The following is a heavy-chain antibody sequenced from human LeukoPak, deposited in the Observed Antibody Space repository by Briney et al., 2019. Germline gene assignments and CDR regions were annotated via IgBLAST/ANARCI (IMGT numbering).Heavy chain of an antibody. CDR3: ITDPHTGISPDD. Sequence: SETLSLTCDVSGHSISNSHWWSWVRQPPGKGLEWIGVIYLSGDTEYNPSLKSRVTISIDKSKNQFSLKLTYVTAADTAVYYCITDPHTGISPDDWSQVTLVTVSS. V-gene: IGHV4/OR15-8*02. J-gene: IGHJ4*02. CDR1: GHSISNSHW. CDR2: IYLSGDT. D-gene: IGHD5-18*01.